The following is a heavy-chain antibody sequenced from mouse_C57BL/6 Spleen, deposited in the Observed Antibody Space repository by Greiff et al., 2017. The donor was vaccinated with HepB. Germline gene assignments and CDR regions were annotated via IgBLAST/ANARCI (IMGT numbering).Heavy chain of an antibody. CDR3: ARSYYYGSSPWYFDV. D-gene: IGHD1-1*01. Sequence: EVQRVESGGGLVQPGGSLSLSCAASGFTFTDYYMSWVRQPPGKALEWLGFIRNKANGYTTEYSASVKGRFTISRDNSQSILYLQMNALRAEDSATYYCARSYYYGSSPWYFDVWGTGTTVTVSS. V-gene: IGHV7-3*01. CDR2: IRNKANGYTT. CDR1: GFTFTDYY. J-gene: IGHJ1*03.